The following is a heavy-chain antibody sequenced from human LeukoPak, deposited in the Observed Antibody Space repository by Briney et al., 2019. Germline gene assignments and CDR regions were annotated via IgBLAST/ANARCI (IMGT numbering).Heavy chain of an antibody. Sequence: GGSLRLSCAASGFTFRYYSINWVRQAPGKGLEWPSYISASGSTIYYADSVKGRFTISRDNAQNSLYLQMNSLRDEDTAVYYCARDLGSGSNYRYYYGMDVWGQGTTVTVSS. J-gene: IGHJ6*02. CDR2: ISASGSTI. CDR3: ARDLGSGSNYRYYYGMDV. D-gene: IGHD1-26*01. CDR1: GFTFRYYS. V-gene: IGHV3-48*02.